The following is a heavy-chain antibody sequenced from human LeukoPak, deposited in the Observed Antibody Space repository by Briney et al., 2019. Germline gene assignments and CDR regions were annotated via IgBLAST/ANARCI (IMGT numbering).Heavy chain of an antibody. CDR1: GFTFSSYE. J-gene: IGHJ6*03. D-gene: IGHD3-9*01. V-gene: IGHV3-48*03. CDR2: ISSSGSTI. Sequence: TGGSLRLSCAASGFTFSSYEMNWVRQAPGKGLAWVSYISSSGSTIYYADSVKGRFTISRDNAKNSLYLQMNSLRAEDTAVYYCAREVAYYDILTGYYGSYYMDVWGKGTTVTVSS. CDR3: AREVAYYDILTGYYGSYYMDV.